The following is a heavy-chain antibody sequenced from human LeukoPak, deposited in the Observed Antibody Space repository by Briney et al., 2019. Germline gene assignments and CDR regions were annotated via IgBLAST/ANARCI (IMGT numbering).Heavy chain of an antibody. J-gene: IGHJ4*02. CDR2: IKQDGSEK. V-gene: IGHV3-7*01. CDR3: ARKRILWFGESMGGYFDY. CDR1: GFIFSSYW. Sequence: PGGSLRLSCAASGFIFSSYWMSWVRQAPGKGLEWVANIKQDGSEKYYVHSVKGRFTISTDNAKNSLYLQMTSLRAEDTAMYYCARKRILWFGESMGGYFDYWGQGTLVTVSS. D-gene: IGHD3-10*01.